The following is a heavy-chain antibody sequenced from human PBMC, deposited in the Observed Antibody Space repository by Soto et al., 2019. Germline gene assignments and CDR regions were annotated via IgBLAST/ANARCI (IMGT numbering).Heavy chain of an antibody. CDR1: GVPVTSGSYY. CDR2: IFYTGST. J-gene: IGHJ1*01. D-gene: IGHD2-15*01. Sequence: QVHLQESGPGLVKPSGTLSLTCTVSGVPVTSGSYYWSWIRQPPGKGLEWIGYIFYTGSTNYNPSLKSRVPISLDTSKNQFSLKLSSVTAADTAVYYCARVRLTTPRNEYFTHWGQGTLVNVSS. V-gene: IGHV4-61*01. CDR3: ARVRLTTPRNEYFTH.